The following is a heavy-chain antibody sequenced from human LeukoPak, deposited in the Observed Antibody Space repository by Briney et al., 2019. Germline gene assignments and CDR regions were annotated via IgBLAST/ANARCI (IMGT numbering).Heavy chain of an antibody. D-gene: IGHD1-26*01. CDR2: IYYSGST. CDR3: ARELGGSSYGLD. CDR1: GGSISSSSYY. V-gene: IGHV4-39*07. Sequence: SETLSLTCTVSGGSISSSSYYWGWIRQPPGKGLEWIGSIYYSGSTYYNPSLKSRVTISVDTSKNQFSLKLSSVTAADTAVYYCARELGGSSYGLDWGQGTLVTVSS. J-gene: IGHJ4*02.